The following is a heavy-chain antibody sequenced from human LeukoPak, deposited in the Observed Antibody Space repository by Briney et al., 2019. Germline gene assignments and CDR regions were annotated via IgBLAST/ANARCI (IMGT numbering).Heavy chain of an antibody. Sequence: GGALRLSCAPSGFTFSSYGKHWVRQDPGKGLEWVAFIQYHGRDKYYADSVKSRFTISRDNSKNTLYMEVNSLRAEDTAVYYCAREGGRAVAGTFDNWGQGTLVTVSS. CDR3: AREGGRAVAGTFDN. CDR1: GFTFSSYG. V-gene: IGHV3-30*02. CDR2: IQYHGRDK. D-gene: IGHD6-19*01. J-gene: IGHJ4*02.